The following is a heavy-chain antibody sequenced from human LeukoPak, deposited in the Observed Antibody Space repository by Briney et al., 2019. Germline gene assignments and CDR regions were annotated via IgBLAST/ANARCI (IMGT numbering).Heavy chain of an antibody. V-gene: IGHV4-34*01. CDR3: ARVRSFWTRYYYYMDV. CDR2: INHSGST. Sequence: SETLSLTCAVHGGSFSGYYWSWIRQPPGKGLEWIGEINHSGSTNYNPSLKSRVTISVDTSKNQFSLKLSSVTAADTAVYYCARVRSFWTRYYYYMDVWGKGTTVTVSS. CDR1: GGSFSGYY. D-gene: IGHD3/OR15-3a*01. J-gene: IGHJ6*03.